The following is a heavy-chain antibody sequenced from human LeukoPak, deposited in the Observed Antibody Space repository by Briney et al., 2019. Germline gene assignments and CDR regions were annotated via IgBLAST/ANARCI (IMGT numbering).Heavy chain of an antibody. D-gene: IGHD6-25*01. V-gene: IGHV3-21*01. CDR3: ARVAAPSAAFDP. CDR1: GFTFSSYS. CDR2: ISSSSSYI. J-gene: IGHJ5*02. Sequence: GGSLRLSCAASGFTFSSYSMNWVRQAPGKGLEWVSSISSSSSYIYYADSVKGRFTISRDNAKNSLYLQMNSLRAEDTAVYYCARVAAPSAAFDPWGQGTLVTVSS.